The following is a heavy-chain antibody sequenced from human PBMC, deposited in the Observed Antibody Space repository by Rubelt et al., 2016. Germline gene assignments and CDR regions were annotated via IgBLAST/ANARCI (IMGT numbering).Heavy chain of an antibody. J-gene: IGHJ4*02. CDR2: INPNSGGT. CDR3: ARFAIGGHSSGYLFDY. CDR1: GYTFTGYY. Sequence: QVQLVQSGAEVKKPGASVKVSCKASGYTFTGYYMHWVRQAPGQGLEWMGWINPNSGGTNYAQKCQGRGSMARDTSSSTAYMELSRLGSDDTAVYYCARFAIGGHSSGYLFDYWGQGTLVTVSS. D-gene: IGHD3-22*01. V-gene: IGHV1-2*02.